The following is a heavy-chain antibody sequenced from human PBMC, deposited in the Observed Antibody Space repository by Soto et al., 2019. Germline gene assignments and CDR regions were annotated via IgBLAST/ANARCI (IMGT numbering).Heavy chain of an antibody. J-gene: IGHJ4*02. Sequence: LRLSCAASGFTFSSYGMHWVRQAPGKGLEWVAVISYDGSNKYYADSVKGRFTISRDNSKNTLYLQMNSLRAEDTAVYYCAKDPLGNWPRALYYFDYWGQGTLVTVSS. V-gene: IGHV3-30*18. CDR3: AKDPLGNWPRALYYFDY. CDR2: ISYDGSNK. CDR1: GFTFSSYG. D-gene: IGHD1-1*01.